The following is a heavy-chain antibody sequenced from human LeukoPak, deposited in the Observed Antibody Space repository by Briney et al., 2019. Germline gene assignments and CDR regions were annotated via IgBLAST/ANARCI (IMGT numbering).Heavy chain of an antibody. D-gene: IGHD3-10*01. CDR1: GYTFTVYY. CDR2: INPNSGGT. Sequence: ASVTVSCTASGYTFTVYYMHWVRQAPGQGLEWMGWINPNSGGTNYAQKFQGRVTMTRDTSISTAYMELSRLRSDDTAVYYCARALSFGEGLDYWGQGTLVTVSS. V-gene: IGHV1-2*02. J-gene: IGHJ4*02. CDR3: ARALSFGEGLDY.